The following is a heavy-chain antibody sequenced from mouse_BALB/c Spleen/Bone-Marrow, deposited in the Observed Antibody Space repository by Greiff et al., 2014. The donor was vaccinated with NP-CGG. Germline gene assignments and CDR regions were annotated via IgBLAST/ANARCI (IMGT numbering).Heavy chain of an antibody. CDR2: INPGSGGF. D-gene: IGHD1-1*01. V-gene: IGHV1-54*01. J-gene: IGHJ4*01. Sequence: VQLQQSGAELVRPGTSVKVSCKASGYAFTNYWIEWIKQGPGQGLEWIGVINPGSGGFNYNEKFKGKATPTADKSSSTAYMQLSSLTSDDSAVYFCARELVRGMDYWGQGTSVTVSS. CDR1: GYAFTNYW. CDR3: ARELVRGMDY.